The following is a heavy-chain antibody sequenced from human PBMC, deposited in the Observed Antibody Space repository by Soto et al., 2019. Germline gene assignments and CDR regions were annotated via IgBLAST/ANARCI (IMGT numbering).Heavy chain of an antibody. Sequence: QLQLQESGSGLVKPSQTLSLTCAVSGGSISSGGYSWSWIRQPPGKGLEWIGNIYHSGSTYYNPSLKSRVTISVDRSKNQFSLKLSSVTAADTAVYYCARLLTAPQSYWFDPWGQGTLVTVSS. CDR1: GGSISSGGYS. CDR2: IYHSGST. D-gene: IGHD5-18*01. V-gene: IGHV4-30-2*01. CDR3: ARLLTAPQSYWFDP. J-gene: IGHJ5*02.